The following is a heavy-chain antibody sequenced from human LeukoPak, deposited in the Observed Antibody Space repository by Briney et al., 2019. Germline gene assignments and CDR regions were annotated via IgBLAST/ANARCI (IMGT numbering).Heavy chain of an antibody. J-gene: IGHJ4*02. D-gene: IGHD3-10*01. CDR2: IRYDGSNK. Sequence: GGSLRLSWAASGFTFSSYGMHWVRQAPGKGLEWVAFIRYDGSNKYYADSVKGRFTISRDNAKNSLYLQMNSLRAEDTAVYYCASGRGLLWFGELSLYFDYWGQGTLVTVSS. CDR3: ASGRGLLWFGELSLYFDY. CDR1: GFTFSSYG. V-gene: IGHV3-30*02.